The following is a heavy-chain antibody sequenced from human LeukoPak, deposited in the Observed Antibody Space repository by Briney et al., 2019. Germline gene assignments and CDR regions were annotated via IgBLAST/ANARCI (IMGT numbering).Heavy chain of an antibody. J-gene: IGHJ5*02. V-gene: IGHV1-2*02. Sequence: ASVKVSCKASGYTFTGYYMHWVRQAPGQGLEWMGWINPNSGGTNYAQKSQGRVTMTRDTSISTAYMELSRLRSDDTAVYYCARVSVRGVPVRRFDPWGQGTLVTVSS. D-gene: IGHD3-10*01. CDR2: INPNSGGT. CDR3: ARVSVRGVPVRRFDP. CDR1: GYTFTGYY.